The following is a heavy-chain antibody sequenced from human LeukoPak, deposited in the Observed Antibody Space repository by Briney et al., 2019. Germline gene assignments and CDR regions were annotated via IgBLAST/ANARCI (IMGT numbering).Heavy chain of an antibody. CDR1: GGSISSYY. V-gene: IGHV4-59*01. J-gene: IGHJ6*02. CDR3: ARAGYCSGGSCYLAGMDV. CDR2: IYYSGST. D-gene: IGHD2-15*01. Sequence: SETPSLTCTVSGGSISSYYWSWIRQPPGKGLEWIGYIYYSGSTNYNPSLKSRVTISVDPSKNKFSLKLSSVTAADTAVYYCARAGYCSGGSCYLAGMDVWGQGTTVTVSS.